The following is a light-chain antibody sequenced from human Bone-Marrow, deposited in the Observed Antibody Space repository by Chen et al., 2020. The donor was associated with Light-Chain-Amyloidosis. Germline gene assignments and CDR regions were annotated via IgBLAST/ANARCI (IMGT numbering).Light chain of an antibody. J-gene: IGKJ4*01. CDR3: QQNHDLPIT. CDR1: QSISNY. V-gene: IGKV1-39*01. Sequence: DIQMTQSPRTLAASVGDRVTVTCRPSQSISNYLHWYQQIPGGAPKLLIYATFNLRPGVPSRFSGSGSGTQYTLTIAALQPEDFGTYYCQQNHDLPITFGGGTRVEL. CDR2: ATF.